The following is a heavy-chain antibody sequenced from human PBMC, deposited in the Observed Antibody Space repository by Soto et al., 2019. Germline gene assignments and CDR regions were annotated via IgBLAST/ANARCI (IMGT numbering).Heavy chain of an antibody. Sequence: QVQLQQWGAGPLRPLETLSLTCGVSGGSFSGYYWAWIRQSPGKGLEWIGEINDRGSINYNPSLKSRVSISVDTSMNHYSLNLRSVTAAYTAVYYCARESHDILTGPPWVWYFYRWGRGTLVTVSS. CDR1: GGSFSGYY. J-gene: IGHJ2*01. V-gene: IGHV4-34*01. CDR3: ARESHDILTGPPWVWYFYR. CDR2: INDRGSI. D-gene: IGHD3-9*01.